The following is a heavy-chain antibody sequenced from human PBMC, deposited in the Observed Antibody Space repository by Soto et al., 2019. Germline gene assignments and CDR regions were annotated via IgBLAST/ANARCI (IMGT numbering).Heavy chain of an antibody. CDR1: GGTFSSYA. D-gene: IGHD2-2*01. CDR3: ARAPNCSSTSCSLRPYYYGMDV. J-gene: IGHJ6*02. V-gene: IGHV1-69*01. Sequence: QVQLVQSGAEVKKPGSSVKVSCKASGGTFSSYAISWVRQAPGQGLEWMGGIISIFGTANYAQKFQGRVTITADESTSTAYMELSSLRSEDTAVYYCARAPNCSSTSCSLRPYYYGMDVWGQGTTVTVSS. CDR2: IISIFGTA.